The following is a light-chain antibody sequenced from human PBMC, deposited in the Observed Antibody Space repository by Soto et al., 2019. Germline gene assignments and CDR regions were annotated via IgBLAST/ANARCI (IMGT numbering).Light chain of an antibody. V-gene: IGLV2-14*01. J-gene: IGLJ1*01. Sequence: QSVLTQPASVSGSPGPSITISCTGPSSDVGGYNYVSWYQQLPGKVPKLMIYEVSNRPSGVSNRFSGSKSGNTASLTISGLQAEDEADYYCSSYTSSSTQVFGTGTKVTVL. CDR1: SSDVGGYNY. CDR3: SSYTSSSTQV. CDR2: EVS.